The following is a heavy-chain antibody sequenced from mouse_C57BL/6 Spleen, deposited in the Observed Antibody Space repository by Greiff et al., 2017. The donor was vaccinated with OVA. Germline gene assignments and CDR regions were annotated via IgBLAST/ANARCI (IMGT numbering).Heavy chain of an antibody. CDR2: INPNNGGT. CDR3: HDGYYVNAY. CDR1: GYTFTDYY. J-gene: IGHJ3*01. Sequence: EVQLQQSGPELVKPGASVKISCKASGYTFTDYYMNWVKQSHGKSLEWIGDINPNNGGTSYNQKFKGKATLTVDKSSSTAYMELRSLTSEDSAVYYCHDGYYVNAYWGQGTLVTVSA. V-gene: IGHV1-26*01. D-gene: IGHD2-3*01.